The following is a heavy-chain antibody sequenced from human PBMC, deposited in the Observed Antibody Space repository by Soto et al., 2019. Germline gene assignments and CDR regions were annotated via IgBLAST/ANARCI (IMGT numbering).Heavy chain of an antibody. D-gene: IGHD3-22*01. V-gene: IGHV2-70*11. J-gene: IGHJ4*02. CDR1: GFSLSTSGMC. CDR3: ARMRPTEDTYGYYYYLDY. Sequence: SGPTLVNPTQTLTLTCTFSGFSLSTSGMCVSWIRQPPGKALEWLARIDWDDDKYYSTSLKTRLTISKDTSKNQVVLTMTNMDPVDTATYYCARMRPTEDTYGYYYYLDYWGQGTPVIVSS. CDR2: IDWDDDK.